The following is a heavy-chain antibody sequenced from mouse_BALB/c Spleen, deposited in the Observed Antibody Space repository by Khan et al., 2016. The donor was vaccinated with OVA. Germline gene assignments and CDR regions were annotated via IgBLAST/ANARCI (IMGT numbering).Heavy chain of an antibody. J-gene: IGHJ4*01. D-gene: IGHD2-14*01. CDR1: GFSLSRYN. CDR2: IWGGGDT. CDR3: AGAYYRYEGYYAMDY. V-gene: IGHV2-6-4*01. Sequence: VRLQQSGPGLVAPSQSLSITCTVSGFSLSRYNIHWVRQPPGKGLEWPGMIWGGGDTDYNSTLKSRLSISKDNSKSQVFLKMNSLQTDDTAMYYCAGAYYRYEGYYAMDYWGQGTSVTVSS.